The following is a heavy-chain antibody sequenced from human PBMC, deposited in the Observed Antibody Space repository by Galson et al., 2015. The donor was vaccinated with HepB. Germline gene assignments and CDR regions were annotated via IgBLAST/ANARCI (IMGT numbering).Heavy chain of an antibody. CDR1: GLTFSSYG. J-gene: IGHJ5*02. D-gene: IGHD3-16*01. CDR3: AKEEWEVYNGSYVWFDP. V-gene: IGHV3-30*18. Sequence: SLRLSCAASGLTFSSYGIHWVRQAPGKGLEWVAVISDDGSNKYYANSVKSRFTISRDNSKNTLYLQMDSLRTEDTAVYYCAKEEWEVYNGSYVWFDPWGQGTRVTVSS. CDR2: ISDDGSNK.